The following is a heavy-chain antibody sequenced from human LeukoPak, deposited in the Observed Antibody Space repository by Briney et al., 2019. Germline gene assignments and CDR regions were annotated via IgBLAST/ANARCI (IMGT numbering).Heavy chain of an antibody. CDR1: GFTISSYA. CDR3: AKEGSGYYHIDY. D-gene: IGHD3-3*01. V-gene: IGHV3-23*01. Sequence: GGSLRLSCAASGFTISSYAMSWVRQAPGKGLEWVSAISGSGGSTYYEDSVKGGFTISSDNSKNTLYLQMNSLRAEDTAVYYCAKEGSGYYHIDYWGQGTLVTVSS. CDR2: ISGSGGST. J-gene: IGHJ4*02.